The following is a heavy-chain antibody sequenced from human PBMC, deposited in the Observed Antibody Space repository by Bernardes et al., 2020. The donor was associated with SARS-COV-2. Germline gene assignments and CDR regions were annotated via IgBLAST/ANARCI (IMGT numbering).Heavy chain of an antibody. CDR2: IYYSGST. CDR1: GVSSSSGGYY. V-gene: IGHV4-31*03. J-gene: IGHJ4*02. CDR3: ARYCSSTSCYYFDY. D-gene: IGHD2-2*01. Sequence: TLSLTCTVYGVSSSSGGYYWSWIRQHPGKGLEWIGYIYYSGSTYYNPSLKSRVTISVDTSKNQFSLKLSSVTAADTAVYYCARYCSSTSCYYFDYWGQGILVTVSS.